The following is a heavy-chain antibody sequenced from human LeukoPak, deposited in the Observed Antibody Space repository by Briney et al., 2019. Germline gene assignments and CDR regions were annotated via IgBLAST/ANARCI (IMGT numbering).Heavy chain of an antibody. Sequence: GGSLRLSCAASGFTFSSYAMHWVRQAPGKGLEWVAVISYDGSNKYYADSVRGRFTISRDNAHNSLYLQMNSLKAEDTAVYYCATPLSIGGYWGQGTLVTVSS. V-gene: IGHV3-30-3*01. J-gene: IGHJ4*02. CDR1: GFTFSSYA. CDR2: ISYDGSNK. D-gene: IGHD3-10*01. CDR3: ATPLSIGGY.